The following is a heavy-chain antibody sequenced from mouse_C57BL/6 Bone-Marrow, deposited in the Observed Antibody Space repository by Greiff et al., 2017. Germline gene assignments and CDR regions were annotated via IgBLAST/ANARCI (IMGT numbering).Heavy chain of an antibody. CDR3: ARYGYDVGRGYYFDY. CDR2: IDPSDSYT. D-gene: IGHD2-2*01. CDR1: GYTFTSYW. V-gene: IGHV1-50*01. J-gene: IGHJ2*01. Sequence: QVQLQQPGAELVKPGASVKLSCKASGYTFTSYWMQWVKQRPGQGLEWIGEIDPSDSYTNYNQKFKGKATLTVDTSSSTAYMQLSSLTSEDSAGYYWARYGYDVGRGYYFDYWGQGTTLTVSS.